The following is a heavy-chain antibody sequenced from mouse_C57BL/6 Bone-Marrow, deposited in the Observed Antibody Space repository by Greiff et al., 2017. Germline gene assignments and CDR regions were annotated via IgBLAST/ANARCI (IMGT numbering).Heavy chain of an antibody. CDR3: ARRYYGSTYAMDY. J-gene: IGHJ4*01. D-gene: IGHD1-1*01. V-gene: IGHV1-26*01. CDR1: GYTFTDYY. CDR2: INPNNGGT. Sequence: VQLQQSGPELVKPGASVKISCKASGYTFTDYYMNWVKQSHGKSLEWIGDINPNNGGTSYNQKFKGKATLTVDKSSSTAYMERRSLTSEDSAVYYCARRYYGSTYAMDYWGQGTSVTVSS.